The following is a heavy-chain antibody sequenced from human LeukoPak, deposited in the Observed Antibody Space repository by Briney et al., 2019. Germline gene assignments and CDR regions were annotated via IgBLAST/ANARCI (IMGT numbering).Heavy chain of an antibody. Sequence: GGSLRLSCAASGFTFSSYGMHWVRQAPGKGLEWVAFIRYDGSNKYYADSVKGRFTISIDNSKNTLYQQMNSLRAEDTAVYYCAKAHRGYSYGYFDYWGQGTLVTVSS. CDR2: IRYDGSNK. J-gene: IGHJ4*02. CDR1: GFTFSSYG. V-gene: IGHV3-30*02. CDR3: AKAHRGYSYGYFDY. D-gene: IGHD5-18*01.